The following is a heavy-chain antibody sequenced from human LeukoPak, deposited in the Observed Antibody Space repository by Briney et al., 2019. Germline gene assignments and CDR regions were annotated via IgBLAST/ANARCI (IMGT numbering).Heavy chain of an antibody. Sequence: SVKVSCKASGGTFSSYAISWVRQAPGQGLEWMGGIIPIFGTANYAQKFQGRVTITADESTSTAYMELSSLRSEDTAVYYCVRGEFGPSPFDPWGQGTLVTVSS. J-gene: IGHJ5*02. CDR1: GGTFSSYA. CDR2: IIPIFGTA. CDR3: VRGEFGPSPFDP. D-gene: IGHD3-16*01. V-gene: IGHV1-69*13.